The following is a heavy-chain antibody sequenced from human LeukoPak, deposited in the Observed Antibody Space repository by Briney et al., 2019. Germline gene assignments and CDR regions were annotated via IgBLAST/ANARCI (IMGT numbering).Heavy chain of an antibody. J-gene: IGHJ4*02. CDR3: ARGYDSSSWYVRPRAPQQPTSPFDY. CDR2: INPSGGST. V-gene: IGHV1-46*01. Sequence: ASVKVSCKTSGYTFTSYYMHWVRQAPGQGLEWMGIINPSGGSTTYAQQFQGRVTMTRDTSTNTVYMELSSLRSEDTAVYYCARGYDSSSWYVRPRAPQQPTSPFDYWGQGTLVTVSS. D-gene: IGHD6-13*01. CDR1: GYTFTSYY.